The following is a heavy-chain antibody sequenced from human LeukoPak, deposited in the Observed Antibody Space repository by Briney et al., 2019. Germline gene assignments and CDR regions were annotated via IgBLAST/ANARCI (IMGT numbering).Heavy chain of an antibody. CDR1: GGSISGYY. Sequence: SETLSLTCTVSGGSISGYYWSWIRQPAGKGLEWIGRIYTSGSTKYNPSLKSRVTMSVDTSKNQFSLKLSSVTAADTAVYYCARDMGDILTGYDYYYMDVWGKGTTVTISS. J-gene: IGHJ6*03. D-gene: IGHD3-9*01. CDR3: ARDMGDILTGYDYYYMDV. CDR2: IYTSGST. V-gene: IGHV4-4*07.